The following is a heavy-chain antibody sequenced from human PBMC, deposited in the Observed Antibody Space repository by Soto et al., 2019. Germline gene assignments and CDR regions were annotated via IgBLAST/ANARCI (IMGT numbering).Heavy chain of an antibody. J-gene: IGHJ6*03. CDR1: GFTFSNAW. CDR2: IKSKTDGGTT. D-gene: IGHD6-6*01. V-gene: IGHV3-15*01. Sequence: EVQLVESGGGLVKPGGSLRLSCAASGFTFSNAWMSWVRQAPGKGLEWVGRIKSKTDGGTTDYAAPVKGRFTISRDDSKNTLYLQMNSLKTEDTAVYYCTTYPTAIAARLPSGHYYYYMDVWGKGTTVTVSS. CDR3: TTYPTAIAARLPSGHYYYYMDV.